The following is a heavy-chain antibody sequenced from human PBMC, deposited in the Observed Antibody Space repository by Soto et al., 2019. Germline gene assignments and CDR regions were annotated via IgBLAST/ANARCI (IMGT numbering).Heavy chain of an antibody. J-gene: IGHJ6*02. Sequence: GSLRLSCAASGFTFSNAWMNWVRRAPGKGLEWVGRIKSKTDGGTTDYAAPVKGRFTISRDDSKNTLYLQMNSLKTEDTAVYYCTTDLVDNQGSGRYGMDVWGQGTTVTVSS. CDR1: GFTFSNAW. D-gene: IGHD1-1*01. V-gene: IGHV3-15*07. CDR3: TTDLVDNQGSGRYGMDV. CDR2: IKSKTDGGTT.